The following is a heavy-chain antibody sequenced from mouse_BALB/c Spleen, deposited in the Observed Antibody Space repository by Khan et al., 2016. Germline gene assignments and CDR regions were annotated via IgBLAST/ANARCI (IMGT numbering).Heavy chain of an antibody. CDR1: GFTFSDYN. CDR3: ARSEDRYDACFAY. J-gene: IGHJ3*01. CDR2: INPNNGGT. V-gene: IGHV1-18*01. Sequence: VRLQQSGPELVKPGASVKIPCKASGFTFSDYNMDWVKQSHGKSLEWIGDINPNNGGTIYNQKFKGKATLTVDKSSSTAYMELRSLTSEDTAVYYCARSEDRYDACFAYWGQGTLVTVSA. D-gene: IGHD2-14*01.